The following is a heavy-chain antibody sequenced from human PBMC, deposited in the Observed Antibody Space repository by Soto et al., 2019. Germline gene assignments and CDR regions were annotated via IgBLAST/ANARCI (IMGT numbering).Heavy chain of an antibody. V-gene: IGHV1-69*01. CDR3: ARDPPRGYSGYDWVNWFDP. D-gene: IGHD5-12*01. Sequence: QVQLVQSGAEVKKPGSSAKVSCKASGGTFSSYAISWVRQAPGQGLEWMGGIIPIFGTANYAQKFQGRVTITADESTSTAYMELSSLRSEDTAVYYCARDPPRGYSGYDWVNWFDPWGQGTLVTVSS. J-gene: IGHJ5*02. CDR1: GGTFSSYA. CDR2: IIPIFGTA.